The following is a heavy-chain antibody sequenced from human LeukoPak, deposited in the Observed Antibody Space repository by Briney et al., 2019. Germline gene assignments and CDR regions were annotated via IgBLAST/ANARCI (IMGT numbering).Heavy chain of an antibody. CDR2: ISYDGSNK. Sequence: PGGSLRLSCAASGFTFSSYAMHWVRQAPGKGLEWVAVISYDGSNKYYADSVKGRFTISRDNSKNTLYLQMNGLRAEDTAVYYCASDGSSGWDYYYYGMDVWGQGTTVTVSS. D-gene: IGHD6-19*01. CDR3: ASDGSSGWDYYYYGMDV. J-gene: IGHJ6*02. CDR1: GFTFSSYA. V-gene: IGHV3-30-3*01.